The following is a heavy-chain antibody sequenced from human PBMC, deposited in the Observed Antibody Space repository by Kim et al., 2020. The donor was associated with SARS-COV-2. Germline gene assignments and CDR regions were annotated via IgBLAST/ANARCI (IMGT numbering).Heavy chain of an antibody. CDR2: IFYTGRT. J-gene: IGHJ6*02. D-gene: IGHD2-2*01. CDR3: ARAGIYGQLGMDV. Sequence: SETLSLTCTVSGGSVNSATYYWTWIRQPPGKGLEWIGFIFYTGRTNYNPSLKSRITISLDTYRSQFSLKLDSVTAADTAVYYCARAGIYGQLGMDVWGQG. V-gene: IGHV4-61*01. CDR1: GGSVNSATYY.